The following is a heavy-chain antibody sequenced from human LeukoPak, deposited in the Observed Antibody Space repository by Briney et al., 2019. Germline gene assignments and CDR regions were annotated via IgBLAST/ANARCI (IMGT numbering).Heavy chain of an antibody. CDR2: IYYSGST. CDR1: GGSISSGDYY. Sequence: PSETLSLTCTVSGGSISSGDYYWSWTRQPPGKGLEWIGYIYYSGSTYYNPALKSRVTISVDTSKNQFSLKLSSVTAADTAVYYCARTRLFRKNYYDSSGEDYMGQGTLVTVSS. D-gene: IGHD3-22*01. CDR3: ARTRLFRKNYYDSSGEDY. J-gene: IGHJ4*02. V-gene: IGHV4-30-4*01.